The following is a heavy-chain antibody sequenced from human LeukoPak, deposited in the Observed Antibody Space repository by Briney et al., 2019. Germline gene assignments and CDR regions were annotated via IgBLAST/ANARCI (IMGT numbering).Heavy chain of an antibody. CDR3: ARSYPRFYCSSTSCPYGAFDI. D-gene: IGHD2-2*01. CDR1: GGTFSSYA. CDR2: IIPIFGTA. J-gene: IGHJ3*02. V-gene: IGHV1-69*13. Sequence: GASVKVSCKASGGTFSSYAISWLRQAPGQGLEWMGGIIPIFGTANYAQKFQGRVTITADESTSTAYMELSSLRSEDTAVYYCARSYPRFYCSSTSCPYGAFDIWGQGTMVTVSS.